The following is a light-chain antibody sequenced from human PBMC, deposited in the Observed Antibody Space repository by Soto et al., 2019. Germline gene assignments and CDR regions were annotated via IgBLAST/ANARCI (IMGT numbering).Light chain of an antibody. Sequence: EIVLTQSPATLSLSPGERATLSCRARQSVSSYLAWYQQKPGQAPRLLIYDASNRATGIPARFSGSGSGTEFTLTISSLEPEDFAVYYCQQRSNWPPFTFGGGTKVEIK. J-gene: IGKJ4*01. CDR1: QSVSSY. CDR3: QQRSNWPPFT. CDR2: DAS. V-gene: IGKV3-11*01.